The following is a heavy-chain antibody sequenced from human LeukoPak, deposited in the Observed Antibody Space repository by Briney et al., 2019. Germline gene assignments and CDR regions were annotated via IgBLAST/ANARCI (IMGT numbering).Heavy chain of an antibody. Sequence: ASVKVSCKTSGYTFTGCYIHWVRQAPGQGLEWMGWINPSSGRTNSAQKFQGRVTMTRDTSISTAYMELSSLRSDDTAVYYCARAHVLRSSSRSFQHWGQGTLVSVAS. D-gene: IGHD6-13*01. CDR1: GYTFTGCY. CDR2: INPSSGRT. CDR3: ARAHVLRSSSRSFQH. V-gene: IGHV1-2*02. J-gene: IGHJ1*01.